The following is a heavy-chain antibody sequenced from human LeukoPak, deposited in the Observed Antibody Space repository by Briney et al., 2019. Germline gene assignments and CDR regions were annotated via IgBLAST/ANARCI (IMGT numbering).Heavy chain of an antibody. CDR2: INPNSGGT. CDR3: ARGYYDSSDYEYFQH. Sequence: ASVKVSCKASGYTFTSYGISWVRQAPGQGLEWMGWINPNSGGTNSAQKFQGRVTMTRDTSIITAYMELSRLRSDDTAVYFCARGYYDSSDYEYFQHWGQGTLVTVSS. D-gene: IGHD3-22*01. V-gene: IGHV1-2*02. CDR1: GYTFTSYG. J-gene: IGHJ1*01.